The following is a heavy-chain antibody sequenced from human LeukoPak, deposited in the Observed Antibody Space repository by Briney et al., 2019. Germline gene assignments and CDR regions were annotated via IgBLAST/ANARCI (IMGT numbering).Heavy chain of an antibody. D-gene: IGHD6-25*01. V-gene: IGHV4-59*01. CDR1: GGSISSYY. CDR3: ARDSADSSGFDY. Sequence: SETLSLTCTVSGGSISSYYWSWIRQPPGKGLEWIGYIYYSGSTNYNPSLKSRVTISVDTSKNQFSLKLSSVTAADTAVYYCARDSADSSGFDYWAQGTLVTVSS. CDR2: IYYSGST. J-gene: IGHJ4*02.